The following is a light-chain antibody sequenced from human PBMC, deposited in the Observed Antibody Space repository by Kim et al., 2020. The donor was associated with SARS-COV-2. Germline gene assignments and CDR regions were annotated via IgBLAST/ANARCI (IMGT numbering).Light chain of an antibody. CDR2: SNN. J-gene: IGLJ3*02. CDR1: SSNIESHS. CDR3: AAWLDSLNAWV. V-gene: IGLV1-44*01. Sequence: QSVLTQPPSASGTPGQRVSISCSGSSSNIESHSVSWYKHLPGMAPKLLIYSNNERPSGVPDRFSGSKSGTSASLAISGLQSEDEADYYCAAWLDSLNAWVFGGGTQLTV.